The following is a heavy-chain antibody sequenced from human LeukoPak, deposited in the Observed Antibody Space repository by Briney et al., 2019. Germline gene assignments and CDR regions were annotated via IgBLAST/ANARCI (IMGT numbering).Heavy chain of an antibody. CDR2: IIPSGHTT. Sequence: GGSLRLSCVASGFTFSSHGMNWVRQAPGKGLEWVSGIIPSGHTTYYADSVRGRFTISRDNAKNSLYLQMNSLRAADTAVYYCARLQGFLISFGGLGYWGQGTLVTVSS. V-gene: IGHV3-23*01. J-gene: IGHJ4*02. CDR3: ARLQGFLISFGGLGY. D-gene: IGHD3-16*01. CDR1: GFTFSSHG.